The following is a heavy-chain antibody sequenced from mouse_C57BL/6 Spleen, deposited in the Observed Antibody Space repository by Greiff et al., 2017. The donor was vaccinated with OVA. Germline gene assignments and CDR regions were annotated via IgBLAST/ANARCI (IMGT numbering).Heavy chain of an antibody. CDR2: IRSKSNNYAT. CDR3: VRHRDYYYYAMDY. V-gene: IGHV10-1*01. D-gene: IGHD1-1*01. J-gene: IGHJ4*01. CDR1: GFSFNTYA. Sequence: EVKVVESGGGLVQPKGSLKLSCAASGFSFNTYAMNWVRQAPGKGLEWVARIRSKSNNYATYYADSVKDRFTISRDDSESMLYLQMNNLKTEDTAMYYCVRHRDYYYYAMDYWGQGTSVTVSS.